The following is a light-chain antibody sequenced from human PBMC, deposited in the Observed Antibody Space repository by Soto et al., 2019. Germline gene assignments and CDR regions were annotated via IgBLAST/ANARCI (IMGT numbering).Light chain of an antibody. CDR3: NSYAGSNNLV. CDR1: SSDVGGYNY. Sequence: QSALTQPHSASGSPGQSVTISCTGTSSDVGGYNYVSWYQHHPGKAPKVMIYEVNKRPSGVPDRFSGSKSGNTASLTVSGLQAEDEADYYCNSYAGSNNLVFGGGTKLTVL. CDR2: EVN. V-gene: IGLV2-8*01. J-gene: IGLJ3*02.